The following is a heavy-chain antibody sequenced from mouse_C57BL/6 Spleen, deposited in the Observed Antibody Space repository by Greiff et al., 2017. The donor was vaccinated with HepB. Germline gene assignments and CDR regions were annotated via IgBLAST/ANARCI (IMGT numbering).Heavy chain of an antibody. CDR3: AKTTVVMDAMDY. Sequence: QVQLQQSGAELVKPGASVKISCKASGYAFSSYWMNWVKQRPGKGLEWIGQIYPGDGDTNYNGKFKGKATLTADKSSSTAYMQLSSLTSEDSAVYFCAKTTVVMDAMDYWGQGTSVTVSS. CDR2: IYPGDGDT. V-gene: IGHV1-80*01. D-gene: IGHD1-1*01. J-gene: IGHJ4*01. CDR1: GYAFSSYW.